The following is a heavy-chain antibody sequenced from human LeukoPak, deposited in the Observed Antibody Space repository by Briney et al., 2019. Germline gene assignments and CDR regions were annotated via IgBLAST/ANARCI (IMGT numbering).Heavy chain of an antibody. V-gene: IGHV1-69*13. CDR1: GGALSSYD. J-gene: IGHJ6*02. CDR3: ARPVISVLDTLYYYGMDV. CDR2: IIPIFGTA. D-gene: IGHD6-19*01. Sequence: ASVKVSCTASGGALSSYDISWVRQAPGQGLEWMGGIIPIFGTANYAQKFQGRVTITADESTSTAYMELSSLRSEDTAVYYCARPVISVLDTLYYYGMDVWGQGTTVTVSS.